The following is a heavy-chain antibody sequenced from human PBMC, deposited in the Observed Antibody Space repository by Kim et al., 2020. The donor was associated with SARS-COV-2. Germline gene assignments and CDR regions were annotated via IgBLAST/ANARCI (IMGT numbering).Heavy chain of an antibody. CDR1: GGSISSYY. V-gene: IGHV4-59*01. CDR3: ARDFSGSSVAPFDI. CDR2: FFYRGIT. Sequence: SETLSLTCTISGGSISSYYWSWIRQPPGKGLEWIGYFFYRGITNNNPSLRSRVTISVDTSKNQFSLRLSPVTAADTAVYYCARDFSGSSVAPFDIWGQGT. J-gene: IGHJ3*02. D-gene: IGHD2-15*01.